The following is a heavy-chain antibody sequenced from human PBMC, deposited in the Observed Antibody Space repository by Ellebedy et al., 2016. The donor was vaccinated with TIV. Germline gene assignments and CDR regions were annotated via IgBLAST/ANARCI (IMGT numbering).Heavy chain of an antibody. CDR2: ISTDSNTK. CDR1: GFTFDSYA. V-gene: IGHV3-30*04. CDR3: ARYLRDINEF. D-gene: IGHD2-15*01. Sequence: GESLKISCVASGFTFDSYAMHWLRQTPGKGLEWVAVISTDSNTKYYADSVGGRFTISRDNSKSTAFLQMDSLRSDDAAVYYCARYLRDINEFWGQGTQVTVS. J-gene: IGHJ4*02.